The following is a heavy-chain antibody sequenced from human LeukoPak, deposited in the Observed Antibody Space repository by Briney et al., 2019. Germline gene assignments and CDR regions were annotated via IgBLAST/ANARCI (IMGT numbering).Heavy chain of an antibody. V-gene: IGHV4-39*07. J-gene: IGHJ6*03. CDR1: GGSISSSSYY. CDR3: ATTVTTFLYYYMDV. CDR2: IYYSGST. D-gene: IGHD4-17*01. Sequence: KPSETLSLTCTVSGGSISSSSYYWGWIRQPPGKGLEWIGSIYYSGSTYYNPSLKSRVTISVDTSKNQFSLKLSSVTAADTTVYYCATTVTTFLYYYMDVWGKGTTVTVSS.